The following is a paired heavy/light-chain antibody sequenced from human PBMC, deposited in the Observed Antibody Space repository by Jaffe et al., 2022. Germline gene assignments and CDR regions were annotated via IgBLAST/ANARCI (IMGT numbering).Heavy chain of an antibody. Sequence: QLQLQESGPGLVKPSETLSLTCTVSGGSISSSSYYWGWIRQPPGKGLEWIGSIYYSGSTYYNPSLKSRVTISVDTSKNQFSLKLSSVTAADTAVYYCARQNLTYYDYIWGSYQTPYYFDYWGQGTLVTVSS. CDR3: ARQNLTYYDYIWGSYQTPYYFDY. D-gene: IGHD3-16*02. CDR2: IYYSGST. CDR1: GGSISSSSYY. V-gene: IGHV4-39*01. J-gene: IGHJ4*02.
Light chain of an antibody. J-gene: IGKJ2*01. Sequence: EIVLTQSPGTLSLSPGERATLSCRASQSVSSSYLAWYQQKPGQAPRLLIYGASSRATGIPDRFSGSGSGTDFTLTISRLEPEDFAVYYCQQYGSSPPRTFGQGTKLEIK. CDR3: QQYGSSPPRT. V-gene: IGKV3-20*01. CDR2: GAS. CDR1: QSVSSSY.